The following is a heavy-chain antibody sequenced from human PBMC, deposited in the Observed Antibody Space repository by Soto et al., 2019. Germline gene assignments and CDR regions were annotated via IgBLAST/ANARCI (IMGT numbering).Heavy chain of an antibody. CDR2: ISAYNGNT. D-gene: IGHD4-17*01. V-gene: IGHV1-18*01. Sequence: ASVKVSCKASGYTFTSYGISWVRQAPGQGLEWMGWISAYNGNTNYTQKLQGRVTMTTDTSTNTAYMELRILRTDDTAVYYCARWSYGDTGMKYCYYYMDFWGKGTTVTVSS. J-gene: IGHJ6*03. CDR3: ARWSYGDTGMKYCYYYMDF. CDR1: GYTFTSYG.